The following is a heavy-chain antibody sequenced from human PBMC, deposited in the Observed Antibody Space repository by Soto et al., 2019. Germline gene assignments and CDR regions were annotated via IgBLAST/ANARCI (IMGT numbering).Heavy chain of an antibody. V-gene: IGHV1-46*01. CDR1: GYTFTHYY. Sequence: QVQLVQSGAEVKKPGASVKVSCRTSGYTFTHYYIHWVRQAPGQGLEWLGIINPASGSTNYAQDFQGRGTLSMDPSTTTSYMELSRLRAEDTAIFYCARDLAAGDHWGQGTLVTVSS. J-gene: IGHJ4*02. CDR2: INPASGST. CDR3: ARDLAAGDH. D-gene: IGHD6-13*01.